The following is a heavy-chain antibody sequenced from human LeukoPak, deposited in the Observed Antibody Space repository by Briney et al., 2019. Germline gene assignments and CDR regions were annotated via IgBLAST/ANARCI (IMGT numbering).Heavy chain of an antibody. D-gene: IGHD4-11*01. V-gene: IGHV3-30*02. CDR3: AKDGGYSNYVLXXSIDY. Sequence: GGSLRLSCAASGFTFSSYGMHWVRQAPGKGLEWVAFIRYDGSNKYYADSVKGRFTISRDNSKNTLYLQMNSLRAEDTAVYYCAKDGGYSNYVLXXSIDYWGQGTLVTVSS. CDR1: GFTFSSYG. CDR2: IRYDGSNK. J-gene: IGHJ4*02.